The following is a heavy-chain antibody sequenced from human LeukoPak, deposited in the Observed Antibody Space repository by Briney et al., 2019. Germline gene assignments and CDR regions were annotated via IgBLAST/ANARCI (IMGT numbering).Heavy chain of an antibody. Sequence: GGSLRLSSSASTFTFSSFRVEWVAQAPGKGLVWISRINSDGSSLSYADSVKGRFTISRDNTKNTVDLQMNSLRAEDTAVYYCARSRYTGSYFDYWGQGTLVTVSS. J-gene: IGHJ4*02. CDR1: TFTFSSFR. CDR3: ARSRYTGSYFDY. CDR2: INSDGSSL. D-gene: IGHD1-26*01. V-gene: IGHV3-74*01.